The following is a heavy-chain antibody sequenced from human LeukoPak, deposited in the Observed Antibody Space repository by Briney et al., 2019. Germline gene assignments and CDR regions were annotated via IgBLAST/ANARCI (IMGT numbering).Heavy chain of an antibody. CDR2: IYSGGST. V-gene: IGHV3-66*01. CDR1: GFTVSGNY. Sequence: PGGSLRLSCAASGFTVSGNYMNWVRQAPGKGLEWVSVIYSGGSTYYADSVKGRFTVSRDNSKNTLYLQMNSLGAEDTAVYYCARERGAYGMDVWGLGTTVTVSS. CDR3: ARERGAYGMDV. D-gene: IGHD1-26*01. J-gene: IGHJ6*02.